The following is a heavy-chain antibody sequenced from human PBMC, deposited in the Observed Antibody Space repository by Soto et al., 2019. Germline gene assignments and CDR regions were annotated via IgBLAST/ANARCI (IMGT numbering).Heavy chain of an antibody. V-gene: IGHV3-33*01. D-gene: IGHD2-2*01. J-gene: IGHJ4*02. CDR3: ARDSGQLNSDY. Sequence: QVQLVESGGGVVQPGRSLRLSCAASGFTFSSYGMHWVRQAPGKGLEWVAVIWYDGSNKYYADSVKGRFTISRDNSKNTRYLQMKGLRAEDRAVYYCARDSGQLNSDYGGQGTLVTVSS. CDR1: GFTFSSYG. CDR2: IWYDGSNK.